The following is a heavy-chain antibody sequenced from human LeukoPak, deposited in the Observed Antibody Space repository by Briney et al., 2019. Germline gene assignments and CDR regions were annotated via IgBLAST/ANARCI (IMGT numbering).Heavy chain of an antibody. Sequence: ELVSVIYSGGSTYYADSVKGRFTISRDNSKNTLYLQMNSLRAEDTAVYYCARHTQDSSWYYWGQGTLVTVSS. CDR3: ARHTQDSSWYY. CDR2: IYSGGST. J-gene: IGHJ4*02. D-gene: IGHD6-13*01. V-gene: IGHV3-53*01.